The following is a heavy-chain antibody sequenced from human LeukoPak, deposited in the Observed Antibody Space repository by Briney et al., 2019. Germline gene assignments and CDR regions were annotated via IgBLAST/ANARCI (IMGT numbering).Heavy chain of an antibody. Sequence: GGSLRLSCAASGFTFTSYWMTWVRQAPGKGLEWVANIKQDGSEKYYVDSVKGRFTISRDNAKNSLYPQMNSLRAEDTAVYYCARDRDGLWFGESHYFDYWGQGTLVTVSS. V-gene: IGHV3-7*01. J-gene: IGHJ4*02. CDR3: ARDRDGLWFGESHYFDY. CDR2: IKQDGSEK. CDR1: GFTFTSYW. D-gene: IGHD3-10*01.